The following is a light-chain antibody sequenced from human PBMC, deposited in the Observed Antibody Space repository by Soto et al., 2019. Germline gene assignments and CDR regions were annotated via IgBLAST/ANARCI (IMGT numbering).Light chain of an antibody. J-gene: IGKJ1*01. CDR3: QQTYSAPWT. V-gene: IGKV1-39*01. Sequence: DVQMTQSPSSLSASVGDRVTITCRASQPMSDYLNWYQRKPGKAPKLLISGASRLQSGVPSRFSGSGPGTDFTLTISSLQPEDFGTYYCQQTYSAPWTFGQGTKVDIK. CDR2: GAS. CDR1: QPMSDY.